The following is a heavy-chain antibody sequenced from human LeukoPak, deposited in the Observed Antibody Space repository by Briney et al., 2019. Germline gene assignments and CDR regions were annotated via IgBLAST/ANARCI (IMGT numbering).Heavy chain of an antibody. CDR3: ARDPGYCSGGSCSRGDY. Sequence: SVKVSCKASGGTFSSYAISWVRQAPGQGLEWMGGIIPIFGTANYAQKFQGRVTITTDESTSTAYMELSSLRSEDTAVYYCARDPGYCSGGSCSRGDYWGQGTLVTVSS. CDR2: IIPIFGTA. V-gene: IGHV1-69*05. CDR1: GGTFSSYA. D-gene: IGHD2-15*01. J-gene: IGHJ4*02.